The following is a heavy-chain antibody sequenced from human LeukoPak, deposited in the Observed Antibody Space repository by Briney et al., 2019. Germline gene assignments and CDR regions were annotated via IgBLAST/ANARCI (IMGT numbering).Heavy chain of an antibody. CDR3: ARLSTRLLDH. Sequence: GESLKISCKGSGNRFISYWIGWVRQMPGKGLEWMGIIYPGDSNTRYSPSFQGQVTMSADKSIGTAYLQWSSLKASDTAIYFCARLSTRLLDHWGQGTRVTVSS. D-gene: IGHD3-3*01. CDR2: IYPGDSNT. J-gene: IGHJ4*02. CDR1: GNRFISYW. V-gene: IGHV5-51*01.